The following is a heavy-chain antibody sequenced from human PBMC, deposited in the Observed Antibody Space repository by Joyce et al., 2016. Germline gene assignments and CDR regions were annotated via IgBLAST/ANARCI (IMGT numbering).Heavy chain of an antibody. D-gene: IGHD2-21*01. CDR3: ARHLSPLVHPDAFAI. V-gene: IGHV5-51*01. J-gene: IGHJ3*02. CDR2: IDPGDSDT. CDR1: GYSFSGYW. Sequence: DVQMVQSGAEVKKPGESLKISCKGSGYSFSGYWIGWVRQMPGKGLEWIGIIDPGDSDTRYIPSFQGQVTISANKSINTAYLQWSSLKASDTAMYYCARHLSPLVHPDAFAIWGQGTTVTVSS.